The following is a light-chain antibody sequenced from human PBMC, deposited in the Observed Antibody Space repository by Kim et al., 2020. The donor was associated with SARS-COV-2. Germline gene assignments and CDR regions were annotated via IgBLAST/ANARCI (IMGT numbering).Light chain of an antibody. Sequence: QSITISCTGTDTDVGGYNYVSWYQQHPGKAPKLLISNVSNRPSGISYRFSGSKSGNTASLTISGLQAEDEADYYCSSYTSSNSLYVFGGGTKVTVL. CDR1: DTDVGGYNY. CDR2: NVS. V-gene: IGLV2-14*03. CDR3: SSYTSSNSLYV. J-gene: IGLJ1*01.